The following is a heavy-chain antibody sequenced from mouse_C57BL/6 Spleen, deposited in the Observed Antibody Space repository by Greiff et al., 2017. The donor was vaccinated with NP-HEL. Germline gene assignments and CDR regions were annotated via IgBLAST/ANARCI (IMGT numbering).Heavy chain of an antibody. V-gene: IGHV1-18*01. CDR2: INPNNGGT. Sequence: VQLKESGPELVKPGASVKIPCKASGYTFTDYNMDWVKQSHGKSLEWIGDINPNNGGTIYNQKFKGKATLTVDKSSSTAYMELRSLTSEDTAVYYCARGTYYSNYVEAMDYWGQGTSVTVSS. CDR1: GYTFTDYN. CDR3: ARGTYYSNYVEAMDY. J-gene: IGHJ4*01. D-gene: IGHD2-5*01.